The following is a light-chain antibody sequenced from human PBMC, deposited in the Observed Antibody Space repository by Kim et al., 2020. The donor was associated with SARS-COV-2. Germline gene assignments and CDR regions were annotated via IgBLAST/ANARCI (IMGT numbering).Light chain of an antibody. Sequence: SASVGDRITITCRASQGISRWLAWFQQKPGKAPNLLIYEASASHSGVPSRFSGSGSGTEFTLTISSLQPDDFATYYCQQFNSYPYTFGQGTKLEI. V-gene: IGKV1-5*03. CDR2: EAS. J-gene: IGKJ2*01. CDR1: QGISRW. CDR3: QQFNSYPYT.